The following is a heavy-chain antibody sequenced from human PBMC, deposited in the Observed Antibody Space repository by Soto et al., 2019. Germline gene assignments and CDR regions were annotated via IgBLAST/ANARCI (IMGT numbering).Heavy chain of an antibody. D-gene: IGHD3-10*01. J-gene: IGHJ6*02. CDR1: GYTFTSYG. Sequence: ASVKVSCKASGYTFTSYGISWVRQAPGQGLEWMGWISAYNGNTNYAQKLQGRVTMTTDTSTSTVYMELRRLRSDDTAVYYCARDGVAVRGVIVTEKDYYYGMDVWGQGTTVTVSS. CDR2: ISAYNGNT. V-gene: IGHV1-18*01. CDR3: ARDGVAVRGVIVTEKDYYYGMDV.